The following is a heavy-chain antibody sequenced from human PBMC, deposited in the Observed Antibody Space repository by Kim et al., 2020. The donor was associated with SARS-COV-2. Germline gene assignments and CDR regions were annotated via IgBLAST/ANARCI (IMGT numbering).Heavy chain of an antibody. CDR1: GGSISSSSYY. Sequence: SETLSLTCTVSGGSISSSSYYWGWIRQPPGKGLEWIGSIYYSGSTYYNPSLKSRVTISVDTSKNQFSLKLSSVTAADTAVYYCARHSTEAFLPGLTGVGWGFDYWGQGTLVTVSS. CDR2: IYYSGST. V-gene: IGHV4-39*01. J-gene: IGHJ4*02. D-gene: IGHD6-19*01. CDR3: ARHSTEAFLPGLTGVGWGFDY.